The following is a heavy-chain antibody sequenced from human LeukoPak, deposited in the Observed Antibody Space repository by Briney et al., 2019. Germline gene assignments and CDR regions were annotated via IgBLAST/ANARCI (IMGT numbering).Heavy chain of an antibody. CDR2: INHSGST. Sequence: PSETLSLTCAVYGGSFSGYYWSWIRQPPGKGLEWIGEINHSGSTNYNPSLKSRVTISVDTSKNQFSLKLSSVTAADTAVYYCAGERGRLRYFDWLSLLDYWGQGTLVTVSS. J-gene: IGHJ4*02. CDR1: GGSFSGYY. CDR3: AGERGRLRYFDWLSLLDY. D-gene: IGHD3-9*01. V-gene: IGHV4-34*01.